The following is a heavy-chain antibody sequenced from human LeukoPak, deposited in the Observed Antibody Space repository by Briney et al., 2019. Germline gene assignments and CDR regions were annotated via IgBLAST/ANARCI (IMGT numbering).Heavy chain of an antibody. CDR1: GGSFSGYY. D-gene: IGHD5-18*01. Sequence: SETLSLTCAVYGGSFSGYYWSWIRQPPGKGLEWIGEINHSGSTNYNPSLKSRVTISVDTSKNPFSLKLSSVTAAHTAVYYCARASRGYSYGYWGQGTLVTVSS. CDR2: INHSGST. J-gene: IGHJ4*02. V-gene: IGHV4-34*01. CDR3: ARASRGYSYGY.